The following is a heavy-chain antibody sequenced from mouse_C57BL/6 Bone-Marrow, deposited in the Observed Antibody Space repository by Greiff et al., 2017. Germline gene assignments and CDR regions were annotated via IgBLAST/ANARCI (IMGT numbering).Heavy chain of an antibody. Sequence: VQLQQSGPELVKPGASVKISCKASGYTFTDYYMNWVKQSHGKSLEWIGDINPNNGGTSYNQKFKGKATLTVDKSSSTAYMELRSLTSEDSAVYYCARRTVVAIHWYFDVWGTGTTVTVSS. CDR1: GYTFTDYY. D-gene: IGHD1-1*01. V-gene: IGHV1-26*01. CDR2: INPNNGGT. CDR3: ARRTVVAIHWYFDV. J-gene: IGHJ1*03.